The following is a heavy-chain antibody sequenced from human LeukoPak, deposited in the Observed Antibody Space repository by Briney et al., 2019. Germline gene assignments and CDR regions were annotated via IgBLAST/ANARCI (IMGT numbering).Heavy chain of an antibody. CDR3: TKDQLLYTGFDAFGS. CDR1: GFTFNNYG. Sequence: GGFLRLSCAASGFTFNNYGMHWVRQAPGKGLEWVAFIRYDGTNKYNADSVKGRFTISRDNSKNTLYLQMNSLRAEDTALYYCTKDQLLYTGFDAFGSWGQGTLVTVSS. CDR2: IRYDGTNK. D-gene: IGHD3-10*01. J-gene: IGHJ4*02. V-gene: IGHV3-30*02.